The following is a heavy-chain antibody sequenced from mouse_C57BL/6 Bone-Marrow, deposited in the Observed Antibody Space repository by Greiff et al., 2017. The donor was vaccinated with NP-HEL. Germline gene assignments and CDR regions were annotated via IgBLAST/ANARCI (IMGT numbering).Heavy chain of an antibody. CDR2: IHPNSGST. V-gene: IGHV1-64*01. CDR1: GYTFTSYW. CDR3: AANWDEETWFAY. D-gene: IGHD4-1*01. Sequence: VQLQESGAELVKPGASVKLSCKASGYTFTSYWMHWVKQRPGQGLEWIGMIHPNSGSTNYNEKFKSKATLTVDKSSSTAYMQLSSLTSEDSAVYYCAANWDEETWFAYWGQGTLVTVSA. J-gene: IGHJ3*01.